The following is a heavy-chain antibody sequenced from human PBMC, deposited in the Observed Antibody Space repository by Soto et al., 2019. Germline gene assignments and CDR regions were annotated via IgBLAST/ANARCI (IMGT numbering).Heavy chain of an antibody. V-gene: IGHV3-30-3*01. J-gene: IGHJ6*02. D-gene: IGHD4-17*01. CDR3: ALDYGGNSFYYAMDV. CDR2: ISYHGSQT. Sequence: PGGSLRLSCAASGFTFSNYAMHWVRQAPGKGLEWVALISYHGSQTYYPDSVKGRFTISRDNSKNTLFLQMDSLRAEDTALYYCALDYGGNSFYYAMDVWGQGTTVTVSS. CDR1: GFTFSNYA.